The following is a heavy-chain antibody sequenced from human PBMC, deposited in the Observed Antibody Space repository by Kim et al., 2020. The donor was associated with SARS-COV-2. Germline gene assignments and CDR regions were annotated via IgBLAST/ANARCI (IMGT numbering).Heavy chain of an antibody. J-gene: IGHJ6*02. Sequence: GGSLRLSCAASGFTFSSYSMNWVRQAPGKGLEWVSSISSSSSYIYYADSVKGRFTISRDNAKNSLYLQMNSLRAEDTAVYYCARDRRGIVVVPANRYYGMDVWGQGTTFTVSS. CDR2: ISSSSSYI. D-gene: IGHD2-2*01. CDR1: GFTFSSYS. CDR3: ARDRRGIVVVPANRYYGMDV. V-gene: IGHV3-21*01.